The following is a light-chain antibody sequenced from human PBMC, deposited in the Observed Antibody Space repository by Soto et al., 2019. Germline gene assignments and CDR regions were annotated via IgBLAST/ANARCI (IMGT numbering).Light chain of an antibody. CDR2: GNN. CDR3: QSFDSSLSASV. J-gene: IGLJ2*01. V-gene: IGLV1-40*01. CDR1: SSNIGAGYN. Sequence: QSVLTQPPSVSGAPGQRVTISCTGSSSNIGAGYNVHWYQQLPGTAPKLLIYGNNNRPSGVPDRFSGSKSGTSASLVITGVQAEDEADYYCQSFDSSLSASVFGGGTKVTVL.